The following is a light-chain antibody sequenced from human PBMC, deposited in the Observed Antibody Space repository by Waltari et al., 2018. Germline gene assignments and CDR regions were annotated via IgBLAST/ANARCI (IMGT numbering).Light chain of an antibody. CDR2: GNS. Sequence: QSVLTQPPSVSGAPGQRVTISCTGSSSNIGAGYDVPWYQQLPGTAPKLLLYGNSSRPSGVPDRFSGSKSGTSASLAITGLQAEDEADYYGQSYDSSLSGSVVFGGGTKLTVL. J-gene: IGLJ2*01. V-gene: IGLV1-40*01. CDR3: QSYDSSLSGSVV. CDR1: SSNIGAGYD.